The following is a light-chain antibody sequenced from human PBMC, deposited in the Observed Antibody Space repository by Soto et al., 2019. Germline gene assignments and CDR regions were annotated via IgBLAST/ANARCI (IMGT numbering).Light chain of an antibody. CDR1: GSNIGSNS. V-gene: IGLV1-44*01. Sequence: QSALTQPPSASGTPGQRVTISCSGSGSNIGSNSVNWYQQLPGTAPKLLIYSYSQRPSGVPDRFSGSKSGTSASLAISGLQSEDEADYYCAAWDDSLNGPVFGGGTKVTVL. CDR2: SYS. CDR3: AAWDDSLNGPV. J-gene: IGLJ2*01.